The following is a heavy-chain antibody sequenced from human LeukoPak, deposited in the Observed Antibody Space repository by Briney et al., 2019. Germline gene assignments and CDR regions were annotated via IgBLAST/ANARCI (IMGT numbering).Heavy chain of an antibody. Sequence: ASEKVSCKASGYTFTSYGISWVRQAPGQGLEWMGWISAYNGNTNYAQKLQDRVTMTTDTSTSTAYMELRSLRSDDTAVYYCARGRVDYYDSSGYQGYWYFDLWGRGTLVTVSS. CDR2: ISAYNGNT. V-gene: IGHV1-18*01. CDR3: ARGRVDYYDSSGYQGYWYFDL. D-gene: IGHD3-22*01. J-gene: IGHJ2*01. CDR1: GYTFTSYG.